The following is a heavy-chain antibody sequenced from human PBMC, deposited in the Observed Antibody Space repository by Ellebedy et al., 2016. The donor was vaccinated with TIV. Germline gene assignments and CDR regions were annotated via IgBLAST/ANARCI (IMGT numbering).Heavy chain of an antibody. CDR1: GFTFSSYA. V-gene: IGHV3-23*01. D-gene: IGHD6-19*01. J-gene: IGHJ4*02. Sequence: GESLKISXAASGFTFSSYAMSWVRQAPGKGLEWVSAISGSGGSIYYADSVKGRFTISRDNSKNTLYLQMNSLRAEDTAVYYCAKDDEAGWGQGTLVTVSS. CDR3: AKDDEAG. CDR2: ISGSGGSI.